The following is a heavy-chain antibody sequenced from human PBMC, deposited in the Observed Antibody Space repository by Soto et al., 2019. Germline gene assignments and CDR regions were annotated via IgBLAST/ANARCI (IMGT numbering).Heavy chain of an antibody. Sequence: GASVKVSCKASGGTFSSYAISWVRQAPGQGLEWMGGIIPIFGTANYAQKFQGRVTITADESTSTAYMELSSLRSEDTAVYYCAIIRLGVVSNWFDPWGQGTLVTVSS. CDR3: AIIRLGVVSNWFDP. D-gene: IGHD3-3*01. CDR2: IIPIFGTA. V-gene: IGHV1-69*13. CDR1: GGTFSSYA. J-gene: IGHJ5*02.